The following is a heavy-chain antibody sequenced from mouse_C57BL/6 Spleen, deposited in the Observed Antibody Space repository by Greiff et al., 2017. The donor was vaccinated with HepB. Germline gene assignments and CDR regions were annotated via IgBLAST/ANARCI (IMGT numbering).Heavy chain of an antibody. J-gene: IGHJ1*03. CDR3: ARSYGSSHWYFDV. CDR1: GFNIKNTY. V-gene: IGHV14-3*01. D-gene: IGHD1-1*01. Sequence: VQLKESVAELVRPGASVKLSCTASGFNIKNTYMHWVKQRPEQGLEWIGRIDPANGNTKYAPKFQGKATITADTSSNTASLQRSSLTSEDTAIYCCARSYGSSHWYFDVWGTGTTVTVSS. CDR2: IDPANGNT.